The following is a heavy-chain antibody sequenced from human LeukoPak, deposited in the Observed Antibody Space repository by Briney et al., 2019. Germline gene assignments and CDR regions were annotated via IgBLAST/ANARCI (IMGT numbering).Heavy chain of an antibody. CDR1: DGSISSSSYY. D-gene: IGHD6-13*01. J-gene: IGHJ3*02. CDR2: INHSGST. CDR3: ARAPAAGDAFDI. V-gene: IGHV4-39*07. Sequence: SETLSLTCTVSDGSISSSSYYWGWIRQPPGKGLEWIGEINHSGSTNYNPSLKSRVTISVDTSKNQFSLKLSSVTAADTAVYYCARAPAAGDAFDIWGQGTMVTASS.